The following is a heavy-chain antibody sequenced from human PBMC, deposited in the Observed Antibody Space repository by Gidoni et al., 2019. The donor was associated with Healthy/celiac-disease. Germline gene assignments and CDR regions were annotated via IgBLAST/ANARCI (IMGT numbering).Heavy chain of an antibody. CDR2: IYYSGRT. V-gene: IGHV4-30-4*01. J-gene: IGHJ4*02. Sequence: IYYSGRTYYNPSLKSRVTISVDTSKNQFSLKLSSVTAADTAVYYCARDKNYYDSSGYLDYWGQGTLVTVSS. D-gene: IGHD3-22*01. CDR3: ARDKNYYDSSGYLDY.